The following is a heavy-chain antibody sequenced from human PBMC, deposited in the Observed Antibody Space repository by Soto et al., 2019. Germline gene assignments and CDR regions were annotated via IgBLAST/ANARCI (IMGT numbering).Heavy chain of an antibody. CDR1: GFTFSSYA. Sequence: PGGSLRLSCAGAGFTFSSYAMHWVRQAPGKGLEWVAVISYDGSNKYYADSVKGRFTISRDNSKNTLYLQMNSLRAEDTAVYYCAGAGGSTAAAGTVFDPWGQGTLVTVSA. D-gene: IGHD6-13*01. V-gene: IGHV3-30-3*01. CDR2: ISYDGSNK. J-gene: IGHJ5*02. CDR3: AGAGGSTAAAGTVFDP.